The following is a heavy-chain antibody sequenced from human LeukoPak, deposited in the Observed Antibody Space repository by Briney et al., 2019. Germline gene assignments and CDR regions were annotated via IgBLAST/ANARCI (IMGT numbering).Heavy chain of an antibody. V-gene: IGHV3-23*01. CDR2: ISGAGGSI. CDR1: GFTFNMYA. Sequence: GGSLRLSCTAPGFTFNMYAMSWVRQAPGKGLEWVSGISGAGGSIYYADSVKGRFTISRDNSKDTLYLQMNNVRPEDTSVYYCAKGVVVMPATRIDSWGQGTLVIVSS. J-gene: IGHJ5*01. D-gene: IGHD2-15*01. CDR3: AKGVVVMPATRIDS.